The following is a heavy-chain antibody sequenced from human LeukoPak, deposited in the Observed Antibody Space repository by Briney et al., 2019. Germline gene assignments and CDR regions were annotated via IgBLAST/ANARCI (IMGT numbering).Heavy chain of an antibody. V-gene: IGHV3-66*02. J-gene: IGHJ4*02. Sequence: GGSLRLSCAASGFTVSSNYMSWVRQAPGKGLEWVSVIYSSGNTYYADTVKGRFTISRDNSKNTLYLQMNSLRAEDTAVYYCARAGSGSWPDYWGQGTLVTVSS. CDR2: IYSSGNT. CDR3: ARAGSGSWPDY. D-gene: IGHD1-26*01. CDR1: GFTVSSNY.